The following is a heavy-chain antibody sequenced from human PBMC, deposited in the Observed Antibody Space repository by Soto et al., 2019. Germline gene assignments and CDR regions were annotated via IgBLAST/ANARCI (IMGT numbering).Heavy chain of an antibody. Sequence: GGSLRLSCAASGFTFSSYIMNWVRQAPGKGLEWVSYISSSSSTIYYADSVKGRFTISRDNAKNSLYLQMNSLRDEDTAVYYCARAEGYNWNWAAFDIWGQGTMVTVSS. D-gene: IGHD1-7*01. CDR2: ISSSSSTI. V-gene: IGHV3-48*02. J-gene: IGHJ3*02. CDR3: ARAEGYNWNWAAFDI. CDR1: GFTFSSYI.